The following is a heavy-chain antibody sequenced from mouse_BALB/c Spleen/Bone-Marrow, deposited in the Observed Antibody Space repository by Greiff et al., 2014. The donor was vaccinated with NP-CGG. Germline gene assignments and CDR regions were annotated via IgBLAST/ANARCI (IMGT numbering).Heavy chain of an antibody. D-gene: IGHD2-14*01. Sequence: VQLQQSGAELVRPGASVKVSCKASGYTFTSYWINWVRQRPGQGLEWIGNIYPSDSYSNYNQKFKDKATLTVDKSSSTAYMQLSSPTSEDSAVYYSTRRDRYDYYGVDYWGQGTSVTVSS. J-gene: IGHJ4*01. CDR3: TRRDRYDYYGVDY. CDR1: GYTFTSYW. V-gene: IGHV1-69*02. CDR2: IYPSDSYS.